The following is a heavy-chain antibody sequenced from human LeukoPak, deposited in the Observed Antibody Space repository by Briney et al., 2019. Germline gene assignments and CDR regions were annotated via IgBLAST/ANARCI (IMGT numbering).Heavy chain of an antibody. D-gene: IGHD4-17*01. CDR2: ITGEGDIT. V-gene: IGHV3-43*02. J-gene: IGHJ4*02. Sequence: GGSLRLSCAASGFTFGDYAMHWVRQPPGKSLEWLSLITGEGDITYHADSVKGRFTISRDNNENSLYLQMNSLRTEDTALYYCAKDIPTSDYVFDSWGQGTLVIVS. CDR3: AKDIPTSDYVFDS. CDR1: GFTFGDYA.